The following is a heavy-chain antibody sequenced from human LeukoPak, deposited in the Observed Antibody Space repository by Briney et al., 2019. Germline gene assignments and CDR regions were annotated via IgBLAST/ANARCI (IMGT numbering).Heavy chain of an antibody. V-gene: IGHV3-21*01. D-gene: IGHD5/OR15-5a*01. J-gene: IGHJ4*02. CDR1: GFTFSSYS. CDR3: AREGVSGFDY. CDR2: ISSSSSYI. Sequence: GGSLRLSCAGSGFTFSSYSMNWVRQAPGKGLEWVSSISSSSSYIYYADSVKGRFTISRDNAKNSLYLQMNSLRAEDTAVYYCAREGVSGFDYWGQGTLVTVSS.